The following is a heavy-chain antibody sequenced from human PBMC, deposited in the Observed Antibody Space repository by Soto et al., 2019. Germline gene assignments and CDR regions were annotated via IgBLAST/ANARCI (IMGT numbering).Heavy chain of an antibody. CDR1: GGTFSSYT. CDR3: ASSRSDHCSGGSCYSGSMHDAFDI. Sequence: QVQLVQSGAEVKKPGSSVKVSCKASGGTFSSYTISWVRQAPGQGLEWMGRIIPILGIANYAQKFQGRVTITADKSTSTAYMELSSLRSEDTAVYYCASSRSDHCSGGSCYSGSMHDAFDIWGQGTMVTVSS. J-gene: IGHJ3*02. CDR2: IIPILGIA. D-gene: IGHD2-15*01. V-gene: IGHV1-69*02.